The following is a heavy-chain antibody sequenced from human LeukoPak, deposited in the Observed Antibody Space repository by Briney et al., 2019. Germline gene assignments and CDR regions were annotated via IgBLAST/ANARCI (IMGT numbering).Heavy chain of an antibody. D-gene: IGHD6-6*01. Sequence: GGSLRLSCAASGFIFSSYGMHWVRQVPGTGLLQWVAFIRYDGSNKYYADSVKGRFTISRDNSKNTLYLQMNSLRAEDTAVYYCAKDTLGPSIAARRADAFDIWGQGTMVIVSS. CDR3: AKDTLGPSIAARRADAFDI. J-gene: IGHJ3*02. V-gene: IGHV3-30*02. CDR2: IRYDGSNK. CDR1: GFIFSSYG.